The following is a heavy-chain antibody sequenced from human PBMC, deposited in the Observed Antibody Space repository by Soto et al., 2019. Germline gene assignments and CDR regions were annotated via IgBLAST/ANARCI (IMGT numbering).Heavy chain of an antibody. V-gene: IGHV1-8*01. CDR3: ARGGASSSYYLPES. CDR2: INPNIGNI. Sequence: ASVKVSCKASGDTFTTYDINWVRQATGHGLGWMGWINPNIGNIGYAQRFQGRVTMTRDTAIRTAYMEVSSLRSDDTAVYYCARGGASSSYYLPESWDKGTLFNISS. CDR1: GDTFTTYD. J-gene: IGHJ4*01. D-gene: IGHD3-22*01.